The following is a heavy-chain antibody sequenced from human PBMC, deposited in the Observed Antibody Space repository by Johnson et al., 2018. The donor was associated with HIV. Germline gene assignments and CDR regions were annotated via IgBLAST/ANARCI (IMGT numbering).Heavy chain of an antibody. CDR2: INWNGGST. CDR3: ARDFVAFGECTAFDI. D-gene: IGHD3-10*01. J-gene: IGHJ3*02. CDR1: GFTFSTYA. Sequence: VQLVESGGGVVRPGGSLRLSCAASGFTFSTYAMHWVRQAPGKGLEWVSGINWNGGSTGYADSVKGRFIISRDNAKNSVYLRMNSLRPEDTALYYCARDFVAFGECTAFDIWGQGTMVIVSS. V-gene: IGHV3-20*04.